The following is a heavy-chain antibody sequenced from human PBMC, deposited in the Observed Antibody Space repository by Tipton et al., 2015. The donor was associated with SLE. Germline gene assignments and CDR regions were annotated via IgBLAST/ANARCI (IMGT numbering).Heavy chain of an antibody. Sequence: GSLRLSCVASGFTVSSNYMSWVRQVPGKGLEWGSVIYSGGSTYYADSVKGRFTISRDNSKNTLYLQMNSLRAEDTAVYYCASSSSSAGGFGDWFDPWGQGTLVTVSS. CDR3: ASSSSSAGGFGDWFDP. CDR1: GFTVSSNY. J-gene: IGHJ5*02. V-gene: IGHV3-53*05. D-gene: IGHD6-13*01. CDR2: IYSGGST.